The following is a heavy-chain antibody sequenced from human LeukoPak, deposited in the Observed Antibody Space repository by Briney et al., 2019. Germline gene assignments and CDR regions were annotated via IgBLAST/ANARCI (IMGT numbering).Heavy chain of an antibody. CDR2: IYYSGST. CDR3: ARARSYGWGSSCYMDV. CDR1: GGSISSYY. Sequence: SETLSLTCTVSGGSISSYYWSWIRQPPGKGLEWIGYIYYSGSTNYNPSLKSRVTISVHTSKNQFPLKLSSVTAADTAVYYCARARSYGWGSSCYMDVWGKGTTVTISS. D-gene: IGHD3-10*01. V-gene: IGHV4-59*01. J-gene: IGHJ6*03.